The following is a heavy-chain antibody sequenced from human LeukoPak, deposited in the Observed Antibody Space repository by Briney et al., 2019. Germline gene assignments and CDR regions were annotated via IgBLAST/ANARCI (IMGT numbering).Heavy chain of an antibody. V-gene: IGHV3-23*01. CDR1: GFTFSSYA. CDR2: ISGSGGST. Sequence: GGSLRLSCAASGFTFSSYAMGWVRQAPGKGLEWVSAISGSGGSTYYADSVKGRFTISRDNSKNTLYLQMNSLRAEDTAVYYCSKSTSRYYYYYGMDVWGKGTTVTVSS. D-gene: IGHD2-2*01. J-gene: IGHJ6*04. CDR3: SKSTSRYYYYYGMDV.